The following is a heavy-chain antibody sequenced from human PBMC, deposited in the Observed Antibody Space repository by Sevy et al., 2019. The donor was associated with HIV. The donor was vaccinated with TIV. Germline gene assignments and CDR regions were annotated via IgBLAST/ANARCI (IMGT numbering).Heavy chain of an antibody. Sequence: SETLSLTCTVSGGSINSDHWNWIRQPPGKGLEWIGYVYYTGGTNYNPSLKNRVTISVDRTKNQFSLKLTSVTAADTAVYYCVRRNDFHIWGQGTMVTVSS. CDR3: VRRNDFHI. CDR2: VYYTGGT. J-gene: IGHJ3*02. CDR1: GGSINSDH. V-gene: IGHV4-59*08.